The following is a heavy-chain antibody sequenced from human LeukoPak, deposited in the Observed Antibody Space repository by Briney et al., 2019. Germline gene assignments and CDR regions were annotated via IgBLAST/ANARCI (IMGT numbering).Heavy chain of an antibody. D-gene: IGHD2-15*01. V-gene: IGHV1-2*02. CDR3: ARDQGYCSGGSCPPHGLDY. Sequence: ASVKVSCKASGYTFTGYYMHWVRQAPGQGLEWMGWINPNSGGTNYAQKFQGRVTTTRDTSISTAYMELSRLRSDDTAVYYCARDQGYCSGGSCPPHGLDYWGQGTLVTVSS. CDR2: INPNSGGT. CDR1: GYTFTGYY. J-gene: IGHJ4*02.